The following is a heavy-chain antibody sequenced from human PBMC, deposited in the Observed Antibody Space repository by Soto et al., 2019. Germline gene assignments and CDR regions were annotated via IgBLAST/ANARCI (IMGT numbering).Heavy chain of an antibody. CDR2: ISGSGGNT. CDR3: AKDFSFFEVVVGGTWDY. Sequence: GWSLRLSCAASGFTFRSYVMSWVRHVPGKGLEWVSSISGSGGNTYYADSVKGRFTISRDNSKNTLYLQMSSLRAEDTAVYYRAKDFSFFEVVVGGTWDYWGQGALVIVSS. D-gene: IGHD2-15*01. J-gene: IGHJ4*02. CDR1: GFTFRSYV. V-gene: IGHV3-23*01.